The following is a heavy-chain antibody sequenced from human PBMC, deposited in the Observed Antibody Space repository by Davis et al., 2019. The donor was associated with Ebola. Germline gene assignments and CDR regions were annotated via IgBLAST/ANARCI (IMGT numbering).Heavy chain of an antibody. CDR2: IHNVGST. CDR3: VRGLTIRSGWEEAFDT. D-gene: IGHD3-9*01. V-gene: IGHV4-59*03. Sequence: SETLSLTCTVSGGYINYYYWSWVRQSPDKGLEWIGYIHNVGSTHYNPSLEGRVTISADASKSQISLSLTSVTAADTAMYYCVRGLTIRSGWEEAFDTWGEGTSVAVSS. J-gene: IGHJ6*04. CDR1: GGYINYYY.